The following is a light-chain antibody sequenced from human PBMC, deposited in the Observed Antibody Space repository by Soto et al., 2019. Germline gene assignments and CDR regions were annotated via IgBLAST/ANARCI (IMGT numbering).Light chain of an antibody. CDR1: QSVSSN. V-gene: IGKV3-15*01. J-gene: IGKJ1*01. CDR3: QQSYNTPRT. CDR2: GAS. Sequence: EIVMTQSPATLSVSPGERATLSCRASQSVSSNLAWYQQKPGQAPRLLIYGASTRATGIPARFSGSGSGTEFTLTISSLQSEDFATYYCQQSYNTPRTFGQGTKVDIK.